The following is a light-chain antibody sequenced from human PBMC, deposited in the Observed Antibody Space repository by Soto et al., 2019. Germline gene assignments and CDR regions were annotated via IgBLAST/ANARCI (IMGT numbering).Light chain of an antibody. CDR2: SAS. CDR3: QQLRMYPST. V-gene: IGKV1-9*01. Sequence: IRLTQSPSCLCASVGDRVKIXCRASQEFRIHLDWYQQRPAETPKLLIDSASTLYGGGPPSFSCSGSATDFARPITSLQAEDFATYYCQQLRMYPSTFGGGTKVDIK. CDR1: QEFRIH. J-gene: IGKJ4*01.